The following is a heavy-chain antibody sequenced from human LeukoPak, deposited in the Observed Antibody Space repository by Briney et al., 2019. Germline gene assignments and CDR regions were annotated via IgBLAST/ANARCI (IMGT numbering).Heavy chain of an antibody. Sequence: PSETLSLTCTVSGGSISSHYWSWIRQPPGKGLGWIGYIYYSGSTNYNPSLKSRVTISVDTSKNQFSLKLSSVTAADTAVYYCARVATMGGLDDAFDIWGQGTMVTVSS. D-gene: IGHD5-24*01. CDR1: GGSISSHY. V-gene: IGHV4-59*11. CDR2: IYYSGST. J-gene: IGHJ3*02. CDR3: ARVATMGGLDDAFDI.